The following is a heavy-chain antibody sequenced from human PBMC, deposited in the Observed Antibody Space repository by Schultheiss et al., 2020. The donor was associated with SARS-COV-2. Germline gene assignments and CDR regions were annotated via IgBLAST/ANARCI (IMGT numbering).Heavy chain of an antibody. V-gene: IGHV3-15*01. CDR3: ARCLGEQLASYYYYGMDV. J-gene: IGHJ6*02. CDR2: IKSKTDGGTT. CDR1: GFTFSNAW. D-gene: IGHD6-6*01. Sequence: GGSLRLSCAASGFTFSNAWMSWVRQAPGKGLEWVGRIKSKTDGGTTDYAAPVKGRFTISRDDSKNTLYLQMNSLRAEDTAVYYCARCLGEQLASYYYYGMDVWGQGTTVTVSS.